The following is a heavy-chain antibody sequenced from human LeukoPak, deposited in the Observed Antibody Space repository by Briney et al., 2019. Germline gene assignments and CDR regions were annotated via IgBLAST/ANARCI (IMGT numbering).Heavy chain of an antibody. CDR1: GFTFSSYW. J-gene: IGHJ4*02. CDR2: IKQDGSEK. D-gene: IGHD1-26*01. Sequence: GGSLRLSCAASGFTFSSYWMSWVRQAPGKGLEWVANIKQDGSEKYYVDSVKGRFTTSRDNAKNSLYLQMNSLRAEDTALYHCARGDSGSYYVNFDYWGQGTLVTVSS. CDR3: ARGDSGSYYVNFDY. V-gene: IGHV3-7*03.